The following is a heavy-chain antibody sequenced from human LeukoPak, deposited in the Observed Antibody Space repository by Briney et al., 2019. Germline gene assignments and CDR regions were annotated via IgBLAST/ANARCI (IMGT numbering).Heavy chain of an antibody. D-gene: IGHD3-10*01. CDR2: ISYDGSNK. J-gene: IGHJ6*03. Sequence: GGSLRLSCAASGFTVSSNYMSWVRQAPGKGLEWVAVISYDGSNKYYADSVKGRFTISRDDSKSTLYLQMNSLRAEDTAVYYCAKSASSGTAKYYMDVWGRGTTVTVSS. CDR1: GFTVSSNY. CDR3: AKSASSGTAKYYMDV. V-gene: IGHV3-30*18.